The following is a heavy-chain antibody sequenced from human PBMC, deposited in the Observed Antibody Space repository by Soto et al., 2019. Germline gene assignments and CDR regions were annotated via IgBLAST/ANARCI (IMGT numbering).Heavy chain of an antibody. J-gene: IGHJ6*02. Sequence: QVQLVESGGGVVRPGRSLRLSCAASGFTFSSYGMHWVRQAPGKGLEWVAVISYDGSNKYYADSVKGRFTISRDNSKNTLYLQMNSLRAEDTAVYYCAKGITGTTYYYYYYGMDVWGQGTTVTVSS. V-gene: IGHV3-30*18. CDR1: GFTFSSYG. D-gene: IGHD1-7*01. CDR2: ISYDGSNK. CDR3: AKGITGTTYYYYYYGMDV.